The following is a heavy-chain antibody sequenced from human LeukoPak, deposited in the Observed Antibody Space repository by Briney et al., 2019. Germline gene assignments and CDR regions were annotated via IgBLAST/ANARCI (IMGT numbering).Heavy chain of an antibody. CDR2: ISGSGRTT. V-gene: IGHV3-23*01. J-gene: IGHJ4*02. CDR1: GFTFSNHA. CDR3: AKNVVVKRYIDY. D-gene: IGHD2-15*01. Sequence: PGGSLRLSCAASGFTFSNHAMSWVRQTPGKGLQWVSVISGSGRTTEYADSEKGRFTISRDNSKDTLSLQMNSLRVEDTAIYYCAKNVVVKRYIDYWGQGTLVTVSS.